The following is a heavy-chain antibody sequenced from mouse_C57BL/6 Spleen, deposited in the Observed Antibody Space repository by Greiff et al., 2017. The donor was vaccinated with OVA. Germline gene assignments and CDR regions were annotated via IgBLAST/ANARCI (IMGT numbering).Heavy chain of an antibody. V-gene: IGHV1-42*01. CDR2: INPSTGGT. CDR3: ARKLPGYYFDY. D-gene: IGHD2-1*01. Sequence: VQLQQSGPELVKPGASVKISCKASGYSFTGYYMNWVKQSPEKSLEWIGEINPSTGGTTYNQKFKAKATLTVDKSSSTAYMQLKSLTSEDSAVYYCARKLPGYYFDYWGQGTTLTVSS. CDR1: GYSFTGYY. J-gene: IGHJ2*01.